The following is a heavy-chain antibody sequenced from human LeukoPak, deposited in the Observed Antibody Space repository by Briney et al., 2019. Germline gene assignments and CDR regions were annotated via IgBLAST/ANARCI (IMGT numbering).Heavy chain of an antibody. V-gene: IGHV3-30*19. CDR2: ISYDGSNK. J-gene: IGHJ4*02. CDR3: AKVLPGPFHY. Sequence: AGGSLRLSCAASGFIFSSYGMHWVRQAPGKGLEWVAVISYDGSNKYYADSVKGRFTISRDNSKNTLYLQMNSLRAEDTAVYYCAKVLPGPFHYWGQGTLVTVSS. CDR1: GFIFSSYG. D-gene: IGHD1-1*01.